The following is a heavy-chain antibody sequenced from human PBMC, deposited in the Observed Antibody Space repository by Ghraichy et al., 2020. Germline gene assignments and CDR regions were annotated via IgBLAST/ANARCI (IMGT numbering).Heavy chain of an antibody. D-gene: IGHD2-21*02. J-gene: IGHJ4*02. V-gene: IGHV3-21*01. CDR3: ATRRGDFYFFDY. Sequence: LSLTCAASGLTFITYTMNLIRQAPGKGLELISSIIISSTYIYYSYSVSGRFAISRDNAKNSLYLQMNSLRAEDTAVYYCATRRGDFYFFDYWDQGALGTVSS. CDR1: GLTFITYT. CDR2: IIISSTYI.